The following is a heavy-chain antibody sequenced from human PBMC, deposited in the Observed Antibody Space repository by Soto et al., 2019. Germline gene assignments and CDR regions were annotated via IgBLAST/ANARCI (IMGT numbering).Heavy chain of an antibody. CDR1: GYTFTSYA. V-gene: IGHV1-3*01. CDR3: ARDPSYYGMDV. CDR2: TNAGNGNT. Sequence: ASVKVSCKASGYTFTSYAMHWARQAPGQRLEWMGWTNAGNGNTKYSQKFQGRVTITRDTSASTAYMELSSLRSEDTAVYYCARDPSYYGMDVWGQGTTVTV. J-gene: IGHJ6*02.